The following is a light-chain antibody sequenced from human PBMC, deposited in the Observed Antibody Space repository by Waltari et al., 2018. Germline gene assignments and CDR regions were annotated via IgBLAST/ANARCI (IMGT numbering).Light chain of an antibody. V-gene: IGKV4-1*01. J-gene: IGKJ1*01. Sequence: DIVMTQSPESLAVSLGERATINCQSSQSLFYTSNHKKYLAWFQQKPGQPPRLLIFWASTRESGFPDRFSASGSGTDFALTISSLQAEDVAVYYCQQYSSWTFGQGTRVDIK. CDR3: QQYSSWT. CDR1: QSLFYTSNHKKY. CDR2: WAS.